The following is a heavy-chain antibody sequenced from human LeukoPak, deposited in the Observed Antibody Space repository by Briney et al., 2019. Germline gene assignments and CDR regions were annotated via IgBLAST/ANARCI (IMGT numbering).Heavy chain of an antibody. D-gene: IGHD1-26*01. V-gene: IGHV3-64D*09. Sequence: GSLRLSCSASGFTFSRYAMHWVRQAPGKGLEYVSGINDNGGRTHYGDSVKGRFSISRDNSKNTLHPQMSTLRAEDTALYYCVKDVGGSYAFDYWGQGILVTVAS. CDR2: INDNGGRT. CDR1: GFTFSRYA. J-gene: IGHJ4*02. CDR3: VKDVGGSYAFDY.